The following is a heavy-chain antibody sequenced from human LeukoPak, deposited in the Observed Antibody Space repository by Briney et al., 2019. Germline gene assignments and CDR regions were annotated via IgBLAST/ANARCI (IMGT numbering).Heavy chain of an antibody. V-gene: IGHV3-66*01. J-gene: IGHJ6*02. CDR3: ARDHHYGGNSGEDYYYGMDV. Sequence: GGSLRLSCAASGFTVSSNYMSWVRQAPGKGLEWVSVIYSGGSTYYADSVRGRFTISRDNSKNTLYLQKNSLRTEDTAVYYCARDHHYGGNSGEDYYYGMDVWGQGTTVTVSS. D-gene: IGHD4-23*01. CDR1: GFTVSSNY. CDR2: IYSGGST.